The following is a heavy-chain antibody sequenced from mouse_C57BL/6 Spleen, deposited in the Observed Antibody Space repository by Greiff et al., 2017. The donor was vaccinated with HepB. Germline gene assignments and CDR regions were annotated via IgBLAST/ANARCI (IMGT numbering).Heavy chain of an antibody. CDR2: SYWDDDK. V-gene: IGHV8-12*01. CDR1: GFSLSTSGMG. CDR3: ARSRLELSFYWYFDV. D-gene: IGHD4-1*01. J-gene: IGHJ1*03. Sequence: QVTLKESGPGILQSSQTLSLTCSFSGFSLSTSGMGVSWIRQPSGQGLEWLAHSYWDDDKRYNPSLKSRLTISKDTSRNQVFLKITSVDTDDTATYYCARSRLELSFYWYFDVWGTGTTVTVSS.